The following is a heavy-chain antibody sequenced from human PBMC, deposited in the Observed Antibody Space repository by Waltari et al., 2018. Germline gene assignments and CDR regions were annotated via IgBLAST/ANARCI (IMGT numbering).Heavy chain of an antibody. J-gene: IGHJ4*02. V-gene: IGHV3-21*02. CDR1: GFTFRSYT. D-gene: IGHD3-16*01. Sequence: EVQLVGSGGGLVKPGGSLRLSCSASGFTFRSYTMNWVRQAPGKGLEWVSSISGGSSDTYYAASVKGRFTSARDNVKNSLYLQMNSLRVEDTAVYYCAREWGVMIGTAAYYLDHWTQGTLVTVSS. CDR3: AREWGVMIGTAAYYLDH. CDR2: ISGGSSDT.